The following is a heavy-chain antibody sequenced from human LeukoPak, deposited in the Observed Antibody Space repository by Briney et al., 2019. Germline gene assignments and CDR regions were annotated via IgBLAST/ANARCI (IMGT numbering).Heavy chain of an antibody. J-gene: IGHJ6*02. Sequence: GGSLRLSCAASGFSFSSYGMYWVRQAPGKGLEWVASIGVVSDYVYYPDSLKGRFTIFRDNPKNSLYLQIDSLRDEDTAVYYCAKEIGRRYSVDVWGQGTTVVVSS. CDR1: GFSFSSYG. CDR3: AKEIGRRYSVDV. V-gene: IGHV3-21*01. D-gene: IGHD2-21*01. CDR2: IGVVSDYV.